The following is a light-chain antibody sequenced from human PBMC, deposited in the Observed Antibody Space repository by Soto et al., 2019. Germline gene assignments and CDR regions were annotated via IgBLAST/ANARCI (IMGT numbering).Light chain of an antibody. Sequence: DIQMTQSPSSLSASVGDRVTITCRASQSISNDLNWYQQKLGNAPKLLISAASSLQSRVPSRFSGSGSGTDFTLTISSLQPEDFSTYYGQQSYSTPWTVGQCTKVEI. CDR2: AAS. CDR3: QQSYSTPWT. CDR1: QSISND. J-gene: IGKJ1*01. V-gene: IGKV1-39*01.